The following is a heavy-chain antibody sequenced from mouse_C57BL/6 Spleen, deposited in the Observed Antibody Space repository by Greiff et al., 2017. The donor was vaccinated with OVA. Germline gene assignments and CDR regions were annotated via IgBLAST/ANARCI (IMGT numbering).Heavy chain of an antibody. V-gene: IGHV5-6*01. J-gene: IGHJ2*01. Sequence: EVQLVESGGDLVKPGGSLKLSCAASGFTFSSYAMSWVRQTPDKRLEWVATISSGGSYTYYPDSVKGRFTISRDNAKNTLYLQMSSLKSEDTAMYYCARQGGYYDYWGQGTTLTVSS. D-gene: IGHD2-3*01. CDR2: ISSGGSYT. CDR1: GFTFSSYA. CDR3: ARQGGYYDY.